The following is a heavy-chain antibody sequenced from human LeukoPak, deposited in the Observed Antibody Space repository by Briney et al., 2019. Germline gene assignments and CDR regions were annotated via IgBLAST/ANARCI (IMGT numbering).Heavy chain of an antibody. V-gene: IGHV1-18*01. CDR1: GYTFTSYI. CDR2: INAYNGNT. D-gene: IGHD2-15*01. CDR3: ARYCSGGSCYSGPYYYYYYMDV. Sequence: ASVKVSCKASGYTFTSYIISWVRQAPGQGLEWMGWINAYNGNTNYAQKLQGRVTMTTDTSTSTAYMELRSLRSDDTAVYYCARYCSGGSCYSGPYYYYYYMDVWGKGTTVTVSS. J-gene: IGHJ6*03.